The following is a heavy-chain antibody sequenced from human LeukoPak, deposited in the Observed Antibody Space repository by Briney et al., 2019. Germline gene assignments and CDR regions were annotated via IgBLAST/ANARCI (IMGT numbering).Heavy chain of an antibody. V-gene: IGHV3-48*03. CDR1: GFTFSSYE. Sequence: PGGSLRLSCAASGFTFSSYEMNWVRQAPGKGLEWVSYISSSGSTIYYADSVKGRFTISRDNAGDSLYLQMSSLRAEDTAVYYCARAVGFCSGGDCYGYYFDYWGQGTLVTVSS. J-gene: IGHJ4*02. CDR2: ISSSGSTI. D-gene: IGHD2-15*01. CDR3: ARAVGFCSGGDCYGYYFDY.